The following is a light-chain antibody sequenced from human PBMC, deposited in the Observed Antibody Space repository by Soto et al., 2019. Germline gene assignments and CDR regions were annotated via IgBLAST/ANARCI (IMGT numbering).Light chain of an antibody. Sequence: EIVLTQSPGTLSLSPGERATLSCRASQSVGSNYLAWYQQKPGQAPRLLIYGTSISAYGIADRFSGSGSWTDFSLPISRRVHADFAVYYCQQYCSSHPYTFGQGTKLELK. CDR3: QQYCSSHPYT. CDR2: GTS. CDR1: QSVGSNY. J-gene: IGKJ2*01. V-gene: IGKV3-20*01.